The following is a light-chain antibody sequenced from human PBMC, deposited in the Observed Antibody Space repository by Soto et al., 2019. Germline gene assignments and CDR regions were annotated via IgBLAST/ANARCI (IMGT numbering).Light chain of an antibody. Sequence: EIVLTQSPGTLSLSPGEGATLSCRASQSVSSSYIAWYQQRPGQTPSLLIYGASTRATGIPDRFSGSGSGTHFTLTISRLEHGDFAVYYCQHFGGTTFTFGQGTRREIK. J-gene: IGKJ5*01. CDR2: GAS. CDR3: QHFGGTTFT. V-gene: IGKV3-20*01. CDR1: QSVSSSY.